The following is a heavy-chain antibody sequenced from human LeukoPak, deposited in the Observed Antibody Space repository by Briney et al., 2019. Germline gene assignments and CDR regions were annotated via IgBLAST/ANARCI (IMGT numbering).Heavy chain of an antibody. D-gene: IGHD3-3*01. CDR2: ISYDGSNK. CDR3: AKGLDRLSLGGFDY. J-gene: IGHJ4*02. CDR1: GFTFSSYA. Sequence: HPGGSLRLSCAASGFTFSSYAMHWVRQAPGKGLEWVAVISYDGSNKEYADSVKGRFTISRDNSKNTLYLQMNSLRAEDTAVYYCAKGLDRLSLGGFDYWGQGTLVTVSS. V-gene: IGHV3-30*04.